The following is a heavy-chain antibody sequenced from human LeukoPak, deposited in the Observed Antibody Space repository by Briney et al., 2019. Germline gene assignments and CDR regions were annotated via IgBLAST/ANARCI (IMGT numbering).Heavy chain of an antibody. V-gene: IGHV1-69*05. Sequence: SVKVSCKASGGTFSSYAISWVRQAPGQGLEWMGGIIPIFGTANYAQKFQGRVTITTDESTSTAYMKLSSLRSEDTAVYYCARVIAAAAYYYDYWGQGTLVTVSS. D-gene: IGHD6-13*01. J-gene: IGHJ4*02. CDR1: GGTFSSYA. CDR2: IIPIFGTA. CDR3: ARVIAAAAYYYDY.